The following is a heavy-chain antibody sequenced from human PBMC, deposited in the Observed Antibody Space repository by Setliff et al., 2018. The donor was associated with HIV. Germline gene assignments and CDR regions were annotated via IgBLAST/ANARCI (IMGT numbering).Heavy chain of an antibody. Sequence: PSETLSLTCAVYGGSLSGYYWSWIRQPPGKGLEWIGEFNHGRSTNNNPSLKSRVTISGDTTKNQFSLKLSSVIAADTAVYYCARRPHRRSGYYLYYFDSWGQGTLVTVSS. D-gene: IGHD3-22*01. CDR1: GGSLSGYY. V-gene: IGHV4-34*01. CDR2: FNHGRST. CDR3: ARRPHRRSGYYLYYFDS. J-gene: IGHJ4*02.